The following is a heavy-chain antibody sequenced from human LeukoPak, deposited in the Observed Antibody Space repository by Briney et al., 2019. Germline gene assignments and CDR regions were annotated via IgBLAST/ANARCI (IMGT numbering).Heavy chain of an antibody. CDR2: MSYGRTP. J-gene: IGHJ4*02. Sequence: SETLSLTCSVADGSISSATYYWGWVRQPPGKGLEWIASMSYGRTPEYNPSLRGRAAMSVDTSRNQVSLRLSSVTVADTAVYYCVRHQTRTMLNYWGQGTLVTVS. CDR1: DGSISSATYY. D-gene: IGHD3-10*02. V-gene: IGHV4-39*01. CDR3: VRHQTRTMLNY.